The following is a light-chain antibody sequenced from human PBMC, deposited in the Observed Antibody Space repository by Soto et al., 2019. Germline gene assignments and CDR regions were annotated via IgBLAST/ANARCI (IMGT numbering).Light chain of an antibody. Sequence: EILLTQSPGTLSLSPGDRATLSCRASQSLSNSFLSWYQQKPGQTPMLLISGASIRATDIPDRFSGSGSGTDFTLTISRLEPEDFAVYFCQQYGRLPLSFGGGTKVEIK. CDR1: QSLSNSF. CDR3: QQYGRLPLS. J-gene: IGKJ4*01. V-gene: IGKV3-20*01. CDR2: GAS.